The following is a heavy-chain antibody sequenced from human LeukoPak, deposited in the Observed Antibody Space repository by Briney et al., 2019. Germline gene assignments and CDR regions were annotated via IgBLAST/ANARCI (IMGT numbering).Heavy chain of an antibody. CDR1: GGSFSCYY. CDR2: INHSGST. D-gene: IGHD2-2*01. V-gene: IGHV4-34*01. Sequence: SETLSLTCAVYGGSFSCYYWSWIRQPPGKGLEWIGEINHSGSTNYNPSLKSRVTISVDTSKNQFSLKLSSVTAADTAVYYCARGRGYCSSTSCSNRFDPWGQGTLVTVSS. CDR3: ARGRGYCSSTSCSNRFDP. J-gene: IGHJ5*02.